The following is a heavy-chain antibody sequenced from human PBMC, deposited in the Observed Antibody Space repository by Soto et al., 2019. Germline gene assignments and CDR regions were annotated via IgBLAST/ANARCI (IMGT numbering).Heavy chain of an antibody. V-gene: IGHV3-21*01. J-gene: IGHJ4*02. CDR3: ARSTSPGYFDY. Sequence: GGSLRLSCAASGITFSTYTMNWVRQAPGKGLEWVSSMSSSSSYIYYADSVKGRFTISRDNARNSLYLQMDSLTADDTAVYFCARSTSPGYFDYWAQGTLVTVSS. CDR1: GITFSTYT. D-gene: IGHD2-2*01. CDR2: MSSSSSYI.